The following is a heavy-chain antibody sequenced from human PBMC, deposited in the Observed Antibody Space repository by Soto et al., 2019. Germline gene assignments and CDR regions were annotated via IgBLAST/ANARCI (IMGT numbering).Heavy chain of an antibody. CDR3: ARVAAGSAGWLDP. V-gene: IGHV4-59*01. D-gene: IGHD3-10*01. CDR1: GGSISSYY. Sequence: PSETLSLTCTVSGGSISSYYXXWIRQPPGKGLEWIGYIYSSGSTNYNPSLKSRVTISVDTSKNQFSLKLTSVTAADTAVYYCARVAAGSAGWLDPWGQGTLVTVSS. J-gene: IGHJ5*02. CDR2: IYSSGST.